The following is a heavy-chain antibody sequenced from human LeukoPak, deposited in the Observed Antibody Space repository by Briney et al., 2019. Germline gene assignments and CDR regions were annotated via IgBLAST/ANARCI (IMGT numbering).Heavy chain of an antibody. J-gene: IGHJ6*03. V-gene: IGHV4-39*07. Sequence: SETLSLTCTVSGGSITTTTYYWGWIRQPPGKGLEWIGSIYYSGNTYYNPSLKSRVTISLDTSKNQFSLKVSSVTAADTAIYYCAKDFSSASYTYYYYYMDVWGKGTTVTVSS. CDR2: IYYSGNT. CDR1: GGSITTTTYY. D-gene: IGHD6-25*01. CDR3: AKDFSSASYTYYYYYMDV.